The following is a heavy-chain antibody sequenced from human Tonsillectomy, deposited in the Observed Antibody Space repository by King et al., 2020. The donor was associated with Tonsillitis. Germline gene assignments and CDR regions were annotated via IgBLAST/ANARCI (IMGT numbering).Heavy chain of an antibody. D-gene: IGHD4-11*01. CDR1: GFTFSDYW. V-gene: IGHV3-7*01. J-gene: IGHJ4*02. CDR3: VKLEVTSPPIDC. CDR2: IKRDGSER. Sequence: VQLVESGGGLVQPGGSLRLSCVASGFTFSDYWMTWVRQAPGKGLEWVATIKRDGSERYYVGSVRGRFTISRDNAQSSLYLQMNSLRYEDTAVYYCVKLEVTSPPIDCWGQGTLVTVSS.